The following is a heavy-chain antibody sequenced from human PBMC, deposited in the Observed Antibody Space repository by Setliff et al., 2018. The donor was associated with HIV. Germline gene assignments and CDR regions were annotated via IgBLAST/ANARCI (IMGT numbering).Heavy chain of an antibody. V-gene: IGHV1-69*13. CDR3: ARGPLLAGLGPYYFDY. Sequence: ASVKVSCKASGGTLSNHGIIWVRQAPGQGLQWLGGIIPLFDTKNYAHNFQGRVTITADESTTTAYMELNSLRSEDTAVYFCARGPLLAGLGPYYFDYWGQGTLVTVSS. CDR2: IIPLFDTK. CDR1: GGTLSNHG. J-gene: IGHJ4*02. D-gene: IGHD7-27*01.